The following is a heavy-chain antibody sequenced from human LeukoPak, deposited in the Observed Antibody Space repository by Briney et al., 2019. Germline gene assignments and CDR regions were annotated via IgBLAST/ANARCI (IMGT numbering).Heavy chain of an antibody. J-gene: IGHJ4*02. Sequence: ASVKVSCKASGYTFTRNAIHWVRQAPGQRLEWMGWINADNGNTKYSQKFQDRITITRDTSASTAYMELSSLRSEDTAVYYCASPPLGQTYYYDSSGLFDYWGQGTLVTVSS. V-gene: IGHV1-3*01. CDR3: ASPPLGQTYYYDSSGLFDY. CDR2: INADNGNT. D-gene: IGHD3-22*01. CDR1: GYTFTRNA.